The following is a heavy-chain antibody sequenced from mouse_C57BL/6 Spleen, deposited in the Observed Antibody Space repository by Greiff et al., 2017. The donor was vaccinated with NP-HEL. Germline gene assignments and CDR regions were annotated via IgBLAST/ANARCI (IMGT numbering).Heavy chain of an antibody. CDR2: IDPSDSYT. V-gene: IGHV1-69*01. CDR3: ARNYYSSMDY. D-gene: IGHD2-12*01. CDR1: GYTFTSYW. Sequence: QVQLQQPGAELVMPGASVKLSCKASGYTFTSYWMHWVKQRPGQGLEWIGEIDPSDSYTNYNQKFKGKSTLTVDKSSSTAYMQLSSLTSEDSAVYYCARNYYSSMDYWGQGTSVTVSS. J-gene: IGHJ4*01.